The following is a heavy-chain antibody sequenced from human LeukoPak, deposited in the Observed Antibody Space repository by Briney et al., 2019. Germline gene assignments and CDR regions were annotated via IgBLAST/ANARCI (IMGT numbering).Heavy chain of an antibody. CDR2: ISGSGGST. V-gene: IGHV3-23*01. Sequence: PGGSLRLSCAASGFTFSSYAMSWVRQAPGKGLEWVSAISGSGGSTYYADSVRGRFTISRDNSKNTLYLQMNSLRAEDTAVYYCAKCDDYVWGSLDYWGQGTLVTVSS. D-gene: IGHD3-16*01. CDR1: GFTFSSYA. CDR3: AKCDDYVWGSLDY. J-gene: IGHJ4*02.